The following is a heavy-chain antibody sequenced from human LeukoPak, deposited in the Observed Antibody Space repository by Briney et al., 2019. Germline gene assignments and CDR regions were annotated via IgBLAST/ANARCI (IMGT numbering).Heavy chain of an antibody. CDR2: XXXYNGNT. J-gene: IGHJ4*02. CDR1: GXXFTXYG. Sequence: SXXASGXXFTXYGXXWVRQXPXQXXXXXXXXXXYNGNTNYAQKLQGRVTMTTDTSTSTAYMELRSLRSEDTAVYYCARDYYGAGFLEWLYQKYYFDYWGQGTLVTVSS. CDR3: ARDYYGAGFLEWLYQKYYFDY. V-gene: IGHV1-18*01. D-gene: IGHD3-3*01.